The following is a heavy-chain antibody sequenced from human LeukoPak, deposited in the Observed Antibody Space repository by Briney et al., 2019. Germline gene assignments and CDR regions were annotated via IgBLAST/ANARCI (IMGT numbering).Heavy chain of an antibody. J-gene: IGHJ4*02. CDR3: ARDRTLQWELLRSGDAPGDY. CDR2: ISAYNGNT. V-gene: IGHV1-18*01. D-gene: IGHD1-26*01. Sequence: GASVKVSCKASGYTFTSYDINWVRQAPGQGLEWMGWISAYNGNTNYAQKLQGRVTMTTDTSTSTAYMELRSLRSDDTAVYYCARDRTLQWELLRSGDAPGDYWGQGTLVTVSS. CDR1: GYTFTSYD.